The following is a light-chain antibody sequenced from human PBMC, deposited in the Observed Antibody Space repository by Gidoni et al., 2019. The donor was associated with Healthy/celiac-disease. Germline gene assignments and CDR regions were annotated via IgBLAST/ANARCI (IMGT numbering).Light chain of an antibody. CDR2: AAS. V-gene: IGKV1-39*01. CDR3: QQSYSTPLT. J-gene: IGKJ4*01. CDR1: QSISSY. Sequence: DFQMTQSPSSLSASVGDRVTITCRASQSISSYLNWYQQKPGKAPKLLIYAASSWQSGVPSRFSGSGSGTDFTLTISSLQPEDFATYYCQQSYSTPLTFGGGTKVEIK.